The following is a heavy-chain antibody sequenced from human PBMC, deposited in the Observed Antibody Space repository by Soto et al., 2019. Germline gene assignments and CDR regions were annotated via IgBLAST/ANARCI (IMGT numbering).Heavy chain of an antibody. CDR3: TRASSLDFDL. V-gene: IGHV3-49*04. J-gene: IGHJ4*02. D-gene: IGHD3-16*01. CDR2: IRRNAYGGTT. CDR1: GFTFGDYA. Sequence: GGSLRLSCTTSGFTFGDYALSWVRQAPGKGLEWVGFIRRNAYGGTTDYAASVKGRFTISRDDSKSIAYLQMNSLRTEDTALYYCTRASSLDFDLWGQGTLVTVSS.